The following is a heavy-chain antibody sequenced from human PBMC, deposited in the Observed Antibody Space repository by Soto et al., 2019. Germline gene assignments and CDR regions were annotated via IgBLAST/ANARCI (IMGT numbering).Heavy chain of an antibody. CDR1: GGSISGGVHS. CDR3: AREIMPLTNDWYFDL. D-gene: IGHD2-8*01. V-gene: IGHV4-30-4*01. CDR2: IFDSGST. J-gene: IGHJ2*01. Sequence: QVQLQESGPGLVKPSETLSLTCTVSGGSISGGVHSWSWIRQPPGKGLEWIGYIFDSGSTYYNPSLKSRLTIAVDTSKNQFSLGLSSVTAADTAVYYCAREIMPLTNDWYFDLWGRGTLVTVSS.